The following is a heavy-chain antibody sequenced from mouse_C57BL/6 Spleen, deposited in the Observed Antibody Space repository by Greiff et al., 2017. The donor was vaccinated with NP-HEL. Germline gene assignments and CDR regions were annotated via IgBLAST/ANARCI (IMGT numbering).Heavy chain of an antibody. CDR3: ALTTVVSYAMDY. D-gene: IGHD1-1*01. CDR2: INPNNGGT. CDR1: GYTFTDYN. V-gene: IGHV1-18*01. Sequence: EVQLQQSGPELVKPGASVKIPCKASGYTFTDYNMDWVKQSHGKSLEWIGDINPNNGGTIYNQKFKGKATLTVDKSSSTAYMELRSLTSEDTAVYYGALTTVVSYAMDYWGQGTSVTVSS. J-gene: IGHJ4*01.